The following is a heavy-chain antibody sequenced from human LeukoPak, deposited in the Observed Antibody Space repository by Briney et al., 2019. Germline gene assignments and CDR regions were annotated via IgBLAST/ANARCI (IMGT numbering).Heavy chain of an antibody. Sequence: SETLSLTCTVSGGSISSSSYYWGWIRQPPGKGLEWIGSIYYSGSTYYNPSLKSRVTISVDTSKNQFSLKLSSVTAADTAVYYCARGAPTEYYYYYYMDVWGKGTTVTISS. V-gene: IGHV4-39*07. CDR2: IYYSGST. CDR1: GGSISSSSYY. CDR3: ARGAPTEYYYYYYMDV. J-gene: IGHJ6*03.